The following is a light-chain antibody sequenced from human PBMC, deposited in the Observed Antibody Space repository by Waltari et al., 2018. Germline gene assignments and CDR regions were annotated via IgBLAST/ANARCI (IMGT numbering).Light chain of an antibody. CDR2: RAS. CDR3: QHGYRIPYS. CDR1: ENVNNY. V-gene: IGKV1-39*01. Sequence: DIQMTQSPSSLSASIGDRVTIACRTSENVNNYLNWYQQKSGKAPILLIYRASTLESGAPSRFSGSGSGTDYTFTISSLQSEDVATYFCQHGYRIPYSFGQGTKVEI. J-gene: IGKJ2*03.